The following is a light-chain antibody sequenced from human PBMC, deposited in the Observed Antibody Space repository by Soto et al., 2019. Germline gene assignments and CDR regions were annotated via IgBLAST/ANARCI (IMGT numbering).Light chain of an antibody. V-gene: IGLV2-14*01. CDR1: SSDVGGYKY. CDR3: SSYKTTSTYL. Sequence: QSALTQPASVSGSPGQSITITCTGTSSDVGGYKYVSWYQQHPGKAPKLLIYVVSNRPSGVSNRFSGSKAGNTASLTISGLRAEDEADYHCSSYKTTSTYLFGTGTKVTVL. J-gene: IGLJ1*01. CDR2: VVS.